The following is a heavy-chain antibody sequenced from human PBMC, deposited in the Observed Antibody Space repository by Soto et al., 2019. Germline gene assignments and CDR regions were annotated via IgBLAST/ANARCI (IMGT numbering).Heavy chain of an antibody. Sequence: QVQLQESGPGLVKPSQTLSLTCTVSGGSISSGGYYWSWIRQHPGKGLEWIGYIYYSGSTFYSPSFKSRVTISVDTSMNQFSLKLSSVTAADTAVYYCASRVVDTGSWFDSWGQGTLVTVSS. CDR1: GGSISSGGYY. D-gene: IGHD5-18*01. CDR3: ASRVVDTGSWFDS. CDR2: IYYSGST. J-gene: IGHJ5*01. V-gene: IGHV4-31*03.